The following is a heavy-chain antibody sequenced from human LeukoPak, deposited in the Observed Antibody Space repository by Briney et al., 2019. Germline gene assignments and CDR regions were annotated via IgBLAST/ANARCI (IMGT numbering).Heavy chain of an antibody. CDR2: ISAYNGNT. CDR1: GYTFTSYG. D-gene: IGHD6-19*01. V-gene: IGHV1-18*01. CDR3: ARGSSGWYGYGAEYFQH. J-gene: IGHJ1*01. Sequence: ASVKVSCKASGYTFTSYGISWVRQAPGQGLEWMGWISAYNGNTNYAQKLQGRVTMTTDTSTSTAYMELRSLRSDDTAVYYCARGSSGWYGYGAEYFQHWGQGTLVTVSS.